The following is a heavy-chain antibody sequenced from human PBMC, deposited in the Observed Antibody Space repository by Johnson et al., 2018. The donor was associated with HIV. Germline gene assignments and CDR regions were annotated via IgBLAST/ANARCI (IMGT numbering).Heavy chain of an antibody. Sequence: VQLVESGGGLVQPGGSLRLSCAASAFTVSSYYMTWVRQPPGKGLAWVSVIFSGGDTYFAGSVKGRFTISRDNSKNTLYLQMKSLRAEDTAVYYCARACRDGYTCDVFDIWGQGTMVTVSS. D-gene: IGHD5-24*01. V-gene: IGHV3-66*01. CDR3: ARACRDGYTCDVFDI. CDR2: IFSGGDT. J-gene: IGHJ3*02. CDR1: AFTVSSYY.